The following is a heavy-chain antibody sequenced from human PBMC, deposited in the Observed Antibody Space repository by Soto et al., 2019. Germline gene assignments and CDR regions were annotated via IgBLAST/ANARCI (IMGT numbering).Heavy chain of an antibody. CDR2: IYHSGST. V-gene: IGHV4-4*02. D-gene: IGHD2-2*01. Sequence: SETLSLTCAVSGGSISSSNWWSWVRQPPGKGLEWIGEIYHSGSTNYNPSLKSRVTISVDKSKNQFSLKLSSVTAADTAVYYWARRLGYCISTSCPKGAFDIWGQGTMVTVSS. CDR3: ARRLGYCISTSCPKGAFDI. J-gene: IGHJ3*02. CDR1: GGSISSSNW.